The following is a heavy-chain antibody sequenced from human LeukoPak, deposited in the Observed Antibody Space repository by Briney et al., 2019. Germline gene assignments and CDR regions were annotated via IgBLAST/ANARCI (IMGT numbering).Heavy chain of an antibody. CDR2: ISGSGGST. D-gene: IGHD4-11*01. CDR3: ASSPSTRLHQKESDAFDI. CDR1: GFTFSSYA. J-gene: IGHJ3*02. Sequence: GGSLRLSCAASGFTFSSYAMSWVRQAPGKGLEWVSAISGSGGSTYYADSVKGRFTISRDNSKNTLYLQMNSLRAEDTAVYYCASSPSTRLHQKESDAFDIWGQGTMVTVSS. V-gene: IGHV3-23*01.